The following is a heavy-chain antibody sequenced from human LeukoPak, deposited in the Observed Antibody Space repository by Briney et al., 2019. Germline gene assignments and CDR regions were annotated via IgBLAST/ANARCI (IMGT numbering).Heavy chain of an antibody. Sequence: SETLSLTCTVSGGSMNNYYWNCIRQPAGKGLEWIGHIYSSGSTNYNPSLKSRVTMSIDTSKNQFFLKLSSVTAADTAVYYCARRTDYWGQGTLVTVSS. J-gene: IGHJ4*02. CDR1: GGSMNNYY. V-gene: IGHV4-4*07. CDR2: IYSSGST. CDR3: ARRTDY. D-gene: IGHD1-14*01.